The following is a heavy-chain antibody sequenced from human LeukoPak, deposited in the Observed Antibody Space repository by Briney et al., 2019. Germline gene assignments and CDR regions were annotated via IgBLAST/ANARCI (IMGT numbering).Heavy chain of an antibody. V-gene: IGHV4-59*01. CDR2: IYYSGST. Sequence: PSETLSLTCTVSGGSISSYYWSWIRQPPGKGLEWIGYIYYSGSTNYNPSLKSRVTISVDTSKNQFSLKLTSVTAADTALYYCARRSTMVRGVINGYFDYWGQGTLVTVSS. D-gene: IGHD3-10*01. J-gene: IGHJ4*02. CDR3: ARRSTMVRGVINGYFDY. CDR1: GGSISSYY.